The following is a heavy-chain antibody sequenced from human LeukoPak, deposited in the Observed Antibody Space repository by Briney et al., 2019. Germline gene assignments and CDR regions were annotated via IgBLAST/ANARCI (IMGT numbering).Heavy chain of an antibody. CDR3: ARGSTVVTPLYYFDY. D-gene: IGHD4-23*01. Sequence: SETLSLTCTVSGGSISSYYWRWIRQPPGKGLEWIGYIYYSGSTNYNPSLKSRVTISVDTSKNQFSLKLSSVTAADTAVYYCARGSTVVTPLYYFDYRGQGTLVTVSS. J-gene: IGHJ4*02. CDR1: GGSISSYY. V-gene: IGHV4-59*08. CDR2: IYYSGST.